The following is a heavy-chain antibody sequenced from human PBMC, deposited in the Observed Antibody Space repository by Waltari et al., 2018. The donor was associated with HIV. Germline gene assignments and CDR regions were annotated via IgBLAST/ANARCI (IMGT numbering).Heavy chain of an antibody. CDR1: GSTVTRYG. D-gene: IGHD3-22*01. CDR3: AKPRHYYDSSGLDY. V-gene: IGHV3-30*02. CDR2: IRYDGSNE. J-gene: IGHJ4*02. Sequence: QVPLVESGGGVVQPGGSLSLPCAVSGSTVTRYGLHWDRQAPGRGLGGVAFIRYDGSNEDYADSVKGRFTISRDNSKNTLYLQMNSLRAEDTAVYYCAKPRHYYDSSGLDYWGQGTLVTVSS.